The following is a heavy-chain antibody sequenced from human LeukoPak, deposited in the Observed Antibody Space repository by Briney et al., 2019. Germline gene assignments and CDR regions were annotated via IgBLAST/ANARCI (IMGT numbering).Heavy chain of an antibody. D-gene: IGHD3-9*01. V-gene: IGHV3-23*01. Sequence: GGSLRLSCAASGFTFGSYAMTWVRQAPGKGLEWVSAISGSGGSTYCADSVKGRFTISRDNSKNTLYLQMNSLRAEDTAVYYCAKGLRYFDWPVDYWGQGTLVTVSS. CDR3: AKGLRYFDWPVDY. CDR2: ISGSGGST. CDR1: GFTFGSYA. J-gene: IGHJ4*02.